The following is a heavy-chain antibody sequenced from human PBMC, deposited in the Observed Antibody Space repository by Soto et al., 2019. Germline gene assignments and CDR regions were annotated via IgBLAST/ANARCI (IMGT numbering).Heavy chain of an antibody. V-gene: IGHV1-58*02. J-gene: IGHJ4*02. CDR1: GFTFTSSA. D-gene: IGHD3-22*01. Sequence: SVKVSCKASGFTFTSSAMQWVRQARGQRLEWIGWIVVGSGNTNYAQKFQERVTSTRDMSTSTAYMELSSLRSEDTAVYYCAAASYYYDSSGYYYAPYFDYWGQGTLVTVSS. CDR3: AAASYYYDSSGYYYAPYFDY. CDR2: IVVGSGNT.